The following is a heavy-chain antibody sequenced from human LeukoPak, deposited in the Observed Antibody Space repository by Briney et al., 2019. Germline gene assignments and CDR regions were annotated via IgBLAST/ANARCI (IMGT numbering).Heavy chain of an antibody. CDR3: ARGATRLATAGAEFDS. CDR2: INPNSGET. D-gene: IGHD6-13*01. V-gene: IGHV1-2*06. CDR1: GYNFIGFY. Sequence: ASVKVSCKASGYNFIGFYMHWVRQAPGQSLEWMGQINPNSGETSFALSFQGRVTMTRDTSINTAYMELGRLTSDDTAVYFCARGATRLATAGAEFDSWGQGTLVIVSS. J-gene: IGHJ4*02.